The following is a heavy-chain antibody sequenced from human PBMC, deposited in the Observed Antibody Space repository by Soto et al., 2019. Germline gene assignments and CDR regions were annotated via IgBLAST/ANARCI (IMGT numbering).Heavy chain of an antibody. J-gene: IGHJ5*02. V-gene: IGHV1-3*01. CDR1: GYTFTRYT. D-gene: IGHD6-13*01. CDR2: INPDNGNT. Sequence: ASVKVSCKASGYTFTRYTMNWVRQAPGQRLEWMGWINPDNGNTKSSQKFQDRVIITRDTSASTAYMDLSSLRSEDTAVYYCARGIAAGQLDPWGQGTLVTVSS. CDR3: ARGIAAGQLDP.